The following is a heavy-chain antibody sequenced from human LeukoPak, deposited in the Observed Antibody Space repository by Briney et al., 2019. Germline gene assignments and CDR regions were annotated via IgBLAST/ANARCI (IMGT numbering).Heavy chain of an antibody. Sequence: TSETLSLTCAVYGGSFSGYYWSWIRQPPGKGLEWIGEINHSGSTNYNPSLKSRVTISVDTSKNQFSLKLSSVTAADTAVYYCARAVTSSSSWYKWVNWFDSWGQGTLVTVSS. V-gene: IGHV4-34*01. CDR2: INHSGST. D-gene: IGHD6-13*01. J-gene: IGHJ5*01. CDR3: ARAVTSSSSWYKWVNWFDS. CDR1: GGSFSGYY.